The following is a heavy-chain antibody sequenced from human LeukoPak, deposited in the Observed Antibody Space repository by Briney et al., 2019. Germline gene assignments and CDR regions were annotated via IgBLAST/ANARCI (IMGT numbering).Heavy chain of an antibody. V-gene: IGHV3-23*01. D-gene: IGHD6-19*01. Sequence: PGGSLRLSCAASGFTFSTYWMSWVRQAPGKGLEWVSIVTGSDGSTYYADSVKGRFTISRDNSKNTLYLLMNSLRAEDTAVYYCAKRDSSGSYYFDYWGQGTLVTVSS. CDR3: AKRDSSGSYYFDY. J-gene: IGHJ4*02. CDR2: VTGSDGST. CDR1: GFTFSTYW.